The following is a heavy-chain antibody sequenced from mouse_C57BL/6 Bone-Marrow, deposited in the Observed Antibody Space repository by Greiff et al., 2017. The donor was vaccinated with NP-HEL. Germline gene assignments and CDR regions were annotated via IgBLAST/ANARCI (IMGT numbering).Heavy chain of an antibody. CDR2: IDPENGDT. Sequence: VQLQQSGAELVRPGASVKLSCTASGFNIKDYYMHWVKQRPEQGLEWIGWIDPENGDTEYASKFQGKATITADTSSNTAYMQLSSLTSEDTAVYYCNRYYYGSSYQFAYWGQGTLVTVSA. CDR3: NRYYYGSSYQFAY. V-gene: IGHV14-4*01. CDR1: GFNIKDYY. J-gene: IGHJ3*01. D-gene: IGHD1-1*01.